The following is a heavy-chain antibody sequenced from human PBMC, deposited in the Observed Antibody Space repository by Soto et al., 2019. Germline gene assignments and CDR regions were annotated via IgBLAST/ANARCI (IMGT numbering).Heavy chain of an antibody. CDR3: VRGGEEDSSAWLFFDY. CDR2: INSDGSST. V-gene: IGHV3-74*01. D-gene: IGHD6-19*01. CDR1: GLTFSSYW. Sequence: GSLRLSCAASGLTFSSYWMHWVRQAPGKGLVWVSRINSDGSSTTYADSVKGRFTISRDSAESTLYMQMNSLRAKDTALYYCVRGGEEDSSAWLFFDYWGQGAQVTVSS. J-gene: IGHJ4*02.